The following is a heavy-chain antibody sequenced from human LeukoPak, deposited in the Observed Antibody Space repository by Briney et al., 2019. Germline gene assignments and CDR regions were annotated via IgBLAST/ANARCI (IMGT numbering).Heavy chain of an antibody. CDR3: AKVGSTSPAFDY. Sequence: GGSLRLSCAASEFTFSSYAMSWVRQAPGKGLEWVSAISGSGGSTYYADSVKGRFTISRDNSKNTLYLQMNSLRAKDTAVYYCAKVGSTSPAFDYWGQGTLVTVSS. V-gene: IGHV3-23*01. CDR2: ISGSGGST. D-gene: IGHD2-2*01. J-gene: IGHJ4*02. CDR1: EFTFSSYA.